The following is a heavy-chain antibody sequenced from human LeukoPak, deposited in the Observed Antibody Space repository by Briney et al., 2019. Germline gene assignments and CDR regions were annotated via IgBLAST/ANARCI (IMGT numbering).Heavy chain of an antibody. CDR3: ARGNLGAYDI. V-gene: IGHV3-7*05. CDR1: GFTFGSYR. J-gene: IGHJ3*02. CDR2: IKQDGRDK. Sequence: GGSLRLSCVASGFTFGSYRMSWVRQAPGKGLEWVADIKQDGRDKYYVESVKGRFTISRDNAKNSLYLQMNILRAEDTAVYYCARGNLGAYDIWGQGTMVSVCS. D-gene: IGHD7-27*01.